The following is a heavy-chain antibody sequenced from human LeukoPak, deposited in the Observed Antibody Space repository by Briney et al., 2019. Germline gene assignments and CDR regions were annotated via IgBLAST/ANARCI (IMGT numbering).Heavy chain of an antibody. J-gene: IGHJ3*02. V-gene: IGHV1-2*02. D-gene: IGHD3-3*01. CDR1: GYTFTGYY. Sequence: ASVKVSCKASGYTFTGYYMHWVRQAPGQGLEWMGWINPNSGGTNYAQKFRGRVTMTRDTSISTAYMELSRLRSDDTAVYYCASGGSDYDFWSGYFGDAFDIWGQGTMVTVSS. CDR3: ASGGSDYDFWSGYFGDAFDI. CDR2: INPNSGGT.